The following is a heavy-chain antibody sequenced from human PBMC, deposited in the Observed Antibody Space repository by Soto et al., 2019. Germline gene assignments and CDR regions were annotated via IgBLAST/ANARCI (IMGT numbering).Heavy chain of an antibody. J-gene: IGHJ5*02. CDR2: INYSGTS. CDR3: ATYVVVTDIGMAWFAP. V-gene: IGHV4-30-4*01. Sequence: QVQLQESGPGLVKPSQTLSLTCTVSGGSISSGDYYWSWIRHPPGQGLEWSGCINYSGTSFYNPSLKSRLTRSVDTSKNPFSLKLRSVTAADTAVYYCATYVVVTDIGMAWFAPWGQGTLVTVSS. CDR1: GGSISSGDYY. D-gene: IGHD2-21*02.